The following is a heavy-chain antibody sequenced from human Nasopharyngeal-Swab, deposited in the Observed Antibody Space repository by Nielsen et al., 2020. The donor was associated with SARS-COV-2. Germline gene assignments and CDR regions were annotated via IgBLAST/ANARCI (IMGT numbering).Heavy chain of an antibody. J-gene: IGHJ6*03. Sequence: SVKVSCQASVGTFSRYAISWVRQAPGQGLEWMGGIIPIFGTANYAQKIRGRVTITADESTSTAYMELSSLKSEDRAVYYCAVVATGYYYIDVWGKGTTVTVSS. D-gene: IGHD2-15*01. CDR1: VGTFSRYA. CDR2: IIPIFGTA. V-gene: IGHV1-69*13. CDR3: AVVATGYYYIDV.